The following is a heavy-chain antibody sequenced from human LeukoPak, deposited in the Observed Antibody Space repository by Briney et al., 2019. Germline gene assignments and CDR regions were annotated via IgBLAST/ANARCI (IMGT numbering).Heavy chain of an antibody. CDR1: GFTFSSYG. V-gene: IGHV3-30*02. CDR3: ARDLSATFDY. Sequence: GGSLRLSCAASGFTFSSYGMHWVRQAPGKGLEWVAFIRYDGSNKYYADSVKGRFTISRDNAKNSLYLQMNSLRAEDTAVYYCARDLSATFDYWGQGTLVTVSS. J-gene: IGHJ4*02. CDR2: IRYDGSNK.